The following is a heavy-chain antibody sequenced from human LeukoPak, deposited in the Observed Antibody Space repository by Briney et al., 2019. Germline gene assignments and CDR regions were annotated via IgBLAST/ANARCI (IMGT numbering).Heavy chain of an antibody. CDR1: GYTFTSYY. CDR2: INPSGGST. V-gene: IGHV1-46*01. CDR3: ARDQGDTIFGVVID. Sequence: GASVKVSCKASGYTFTSYYMHWVRQAPGQGLEWMGIINPSGGSTSYAQKFQGRVTMTRDTSISTAYMELSRLRSDDTAVYYCARDQGDTIFGVVIDWGQGTLVTVSS. D-gene: IGHD3-3*01. J-gene: IGHJ4*02.